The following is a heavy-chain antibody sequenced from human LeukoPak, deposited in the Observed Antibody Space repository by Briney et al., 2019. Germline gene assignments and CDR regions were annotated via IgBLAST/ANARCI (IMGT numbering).Heavy chain of an antibody. V-gene: IGHV4-59*08. J-gene: IGHJ4*02. CDR2: IYYSGTT. Sequence: SETLSLTCTVSGGSISSYYWSWIRQPPGKGLEWIGYIYYSGTTNYNPSLKSRVSISVDTSKNQFSLKLSSVTAADTAVYYCARHPGRLFDYWGQGTLVTVSS. CDR1: GGSISSYY. CDR3: ARHPGRLFDY.